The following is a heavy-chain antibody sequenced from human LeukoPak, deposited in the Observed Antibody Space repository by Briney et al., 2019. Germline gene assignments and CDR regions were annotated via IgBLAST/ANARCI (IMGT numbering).Heavy chain of an antibody. CDR2: IYSGGGT. V-gene: IGHV3-66*01. Sequence: HPGGSLRLSCAASGFTVSTNYMNWVRQAPGKGLEWVSVIYSGGGTHYADSVKDRFSISRDNSKNTVYLQMNSLRAEDTAVYYCARDGYGGNSLYFYFWGQGTLVNVSS. CDR3: ARDGYGGNSLYFYF. CDR1: GFTVSTNY. D-gene: IGHD4-23*01. J-gene: IGHJ4*02.